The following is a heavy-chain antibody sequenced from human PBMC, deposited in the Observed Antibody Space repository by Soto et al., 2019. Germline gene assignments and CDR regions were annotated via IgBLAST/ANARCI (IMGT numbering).Heavy chain of an antibody. CDR1: GFSLNAAGVG. CDR2: IYWDENK. V-gene: IGHV2-5*02. Sequence: QITLKESGPTLVKPTQTLTLTCTCSGFSLNAAGVGVGWIRQPPGKALEWLALIYWDENKFYSPSLKSRVTITKDTSKDQVVLTMTHMDPVDTATYFCARIYCAGGNCYRLGGSYYGMDVWGQGTTVTVSS. D-gene: IGHD2-8*02. J-gene: IGHJ6*02. CDR3: ARIYCAGGNCYRLGGSYYGMDV.